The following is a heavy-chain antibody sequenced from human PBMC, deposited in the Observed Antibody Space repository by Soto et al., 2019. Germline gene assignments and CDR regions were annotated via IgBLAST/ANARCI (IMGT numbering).Heavy chain of an antibody. J-gene: IGHJ5*02. V-gene: IGHV1-18*04. Sequence: GASVKVSCKASGYTFTSYGISWVRQAPGQGLEWMGWISAYNGNTNYAQKLQGRVTMTTDTSTSTAYMELRSLRSDDTAVYYCASGNTAMKENWFYPWGQGKLVTVSS. CDR3: ASGNTAMKENWFYP. CDR1: GYTFTSYG. D-gene: IGHD5-18*01. CDR2: ISAYNGNT.